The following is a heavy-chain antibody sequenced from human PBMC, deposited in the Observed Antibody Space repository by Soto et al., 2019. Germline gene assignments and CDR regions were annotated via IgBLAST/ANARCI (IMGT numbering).Heavy chain of an antibody. CDR3: ARESNHYQAFFQN. D-gene: IGHD2-2*01. J-gene: IGHJ4*02. V-gene: IGHV1-3*01. CDR1: GYPFPSFE. Sequence: GASVKVSCKTSGYPFPSFEVHWIRQAPGQRPEWMGGISNAGSGNTKYSQKFQDRLTITGDKCATTVYIALSSLTSEDTATYYSARESNHYQAFFQNWGQGTQVTVSS. CDR2: ISNAGSGNT.